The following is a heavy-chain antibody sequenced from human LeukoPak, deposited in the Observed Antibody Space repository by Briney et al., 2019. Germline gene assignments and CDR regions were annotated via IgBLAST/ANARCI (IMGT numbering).Heavy chain of an antibody. Sequence: SVKVSCKASGGIFSRYAISWVRQAPGQGLEWMGGIIPIFGTANYAQKFQGRVTITADESTSTAYMELSSLRSEDTAVYYCARDREEYSSSWYVAFVIWGQGTMVTVSS. V-gene: IGHV1-69*01. J-gene: IGHJ3*02. D-gene: IGHD6-13*01. CDR3: ARDREEYSSSWYVAFVI. CDR1: GGIFSRYA. CDR2: IIPIFGTA.